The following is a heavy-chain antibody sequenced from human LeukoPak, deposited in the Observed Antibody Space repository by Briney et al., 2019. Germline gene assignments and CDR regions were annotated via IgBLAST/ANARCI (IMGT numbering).Heavy chain of an antibody. CDR2: MNPNSGNT. CDR1: GYTFTSYD. J-gene: IGHJ4*02. Sequence: ASVKVSCKASGYTFTSYDINWVRQATGQGLEWMGWMNPNSGNTGYAQKFQGRVTMTRNTSISTAYMELSSLRSEDTAVYYCAGGYYGSGSPDPEIDYWGQGTLATVSS. V-gene: IGHV1-8*01. D-gene: IGHD3-10*01. CDR3: AGGYYGSGSPDPEIDY.